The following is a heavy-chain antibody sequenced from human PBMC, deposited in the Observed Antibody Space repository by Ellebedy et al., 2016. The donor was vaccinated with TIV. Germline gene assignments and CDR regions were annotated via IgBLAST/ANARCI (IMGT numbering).Heavy chain of an antibody. J-gene: IGHJ5*02. D-gene: IGHD2-2*01. CDR3: ARYCNSTTCSYWFDP. CDR1: GYTFTSYG. Sequence: AASVKVSCKASGYTFTSYGISWVRQAPGQGLEWMGWISAYNGNTNYAQKLQGRVTMTTDTSTSTAYMELRSLRSDDTAVYYCARYCNSTTCSYWFDPWGQGTLVTVSS. CDR2: ISAYNGNT. V-gene: IGHV1-18*04.